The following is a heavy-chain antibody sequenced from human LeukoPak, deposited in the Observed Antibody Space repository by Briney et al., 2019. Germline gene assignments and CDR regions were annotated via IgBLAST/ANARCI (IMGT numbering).Heavy chain of an antibody. CDR2: ISSDGDNK. D-gene: IGHD3-10*01. V-gene: IGHV3-30*18. CDR1: GFTFSSYG. Sequence: GGSLRLSCAASGFTFSSYGMHWVRQAPGKGLDWVAAISSDGDNKYYGDSVRGRFIISRDNSKNTVYLQMNSLRTEDTAVYYCAKIRGPVNFYYAMDVWGQGTTVTVSS. J-gene: IGHJ6*02. CDR3: AKIRGPVNFYYAMDV.